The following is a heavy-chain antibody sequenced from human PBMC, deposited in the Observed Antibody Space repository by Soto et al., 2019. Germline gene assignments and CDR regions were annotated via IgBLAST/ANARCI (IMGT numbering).Heavy chain of an antibody. CDR3: ARAPRPYLDP. J-gene: IGHJ5*02. D-gene: IGHD3-16*01. Sequence: SETLSLTCTVSGVSIGSRIWWSWVRQPPGMGLEWIGETYHGGSANYNPSLKSRVYISIDKSKNQFSLRLTSVTAADTAVYYCARAPRPYLDPWGQGIMVTVSS. V-gene: IGHV4-4*02. CDR1: GVSIGSRIW. CDR2: TYHGGSA.